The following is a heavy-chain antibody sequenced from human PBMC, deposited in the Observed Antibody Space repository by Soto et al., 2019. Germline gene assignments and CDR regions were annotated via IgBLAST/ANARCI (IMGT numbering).Heavy chain of an antibody. Sequence: SETLSLTCTVSGGSVSSGSHYWGWIRQPPGKGLEWIGSIYYSGVTFYNPSLKSRLTISVDTSKNQFSLNLTSVTAADTAVHYCAKWAPRPGAFDIWGLGTMVTVSS. CDR1: GGSVSSGSHY. CDR3: AKWAPRPGAFDI. J-gene: IGHJ3*02. V-gene: IGHV4-39*01. D-gene: IGHD2-8*01. CDR2: IYYSGVT.